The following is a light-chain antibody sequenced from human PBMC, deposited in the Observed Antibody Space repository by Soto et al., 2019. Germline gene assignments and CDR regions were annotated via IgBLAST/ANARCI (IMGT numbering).Light chain of an antibody. CDR1: QTVSNF. CDR3: QQRSNWPLP. J-gene: IGKJ5*01. Sequence: EIVLTQSPATLSLSPGERATLSCRASQTVSNFLGWYQQKPGQAPRLLIYDASSRATGIPARFSGSGSGTDFTLPISGLEPEDFAIYYCQQRSNWPLPSGQGTRLEIK. CDR2: DAS. V-gene: IGKV3-11*01.